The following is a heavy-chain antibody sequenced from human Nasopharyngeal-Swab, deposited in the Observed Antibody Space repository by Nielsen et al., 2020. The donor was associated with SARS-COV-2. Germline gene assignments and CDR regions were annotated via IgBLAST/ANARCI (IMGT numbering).Heavy chain of an antibody. CDR2: ISGSGDTT. Sequence: GESLKISCAASGFTFSSYAMSWVRQAPGKGLEWVSIISGSGDTTYYADSVNDRFTISRDNSKNTLYLQMNSLRAEDTALYYCARDGLDYDFWSAYFMDVWGQGTTVIVSS. V-gene: IGHV3-23*01. J-gene: IGHJ6*02. D-gene: IGHD3-3*01. CDR1: GFTFSSYA. CDR3: ARDGLDYDFWSAYFMDV.